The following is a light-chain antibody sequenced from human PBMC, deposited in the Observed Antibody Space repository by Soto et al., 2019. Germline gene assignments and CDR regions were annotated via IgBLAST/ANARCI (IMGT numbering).Light chain of an antibody. J-gene: IGKJ1*01. CDR1: QSISSW. CDR3: QQYETFSGT. V-gene: IGKV1-5*01. CDR2: DAS. Sequence: DIQMTQSPSTLSASVGDRVTITCRASQSISSWLAWFQQKPGEAPKLLIYDASALPRGVPSRFSGSGSGTKFTLTIASLQPEDFATYYCQQYETFSGTFGPGTKVDI.